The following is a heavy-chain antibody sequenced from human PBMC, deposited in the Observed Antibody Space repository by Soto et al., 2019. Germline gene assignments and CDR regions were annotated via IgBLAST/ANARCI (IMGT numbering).Heavy chain of an antibody. V-gene: IGHV1-69*01. D-gene: IGHD6-6*01. CDR3: ASEYSSSSGWFDP. J-gene: IGHJ5*02. Sequence: QVQLVQSGAEVKKPGSSVKVSCKASGGTFSSYAISWVRQAPGQGLEWMGGIIPIFGTANYAQKFQGRVTISADESTSTAYSELSILRSEDTAVYYCASEYSSSSGWFDPWGQGTLVTVSS. CDR1: GGTFSSYA. CDR2: IIPIFGTA.